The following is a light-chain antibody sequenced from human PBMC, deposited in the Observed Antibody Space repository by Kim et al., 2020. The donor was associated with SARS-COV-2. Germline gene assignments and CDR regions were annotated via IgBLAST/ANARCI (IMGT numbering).Light chain of an antibody. V-gene: IGKV3-11*01. CDR2: DAS. J-gene: IGKJ1*01. Sequence: EIVLTQSPATLSLSPGERATLSCRASQSVSSYLAWYQQKPGQAPRLLIYDASNRATGIPARFSGNGSGTDFTLTISSLEPEDFAVYYCQQRRNWWTFGQGTKVDIK. CDR3: QQRRNWWT. CDR1: QSVSSY.